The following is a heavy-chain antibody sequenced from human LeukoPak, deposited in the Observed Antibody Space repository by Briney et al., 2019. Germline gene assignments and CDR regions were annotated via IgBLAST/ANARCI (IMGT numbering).Heavy chain of an antibody. CDR2: ISGNSGSI. D-gene: IGHD2-2*01. CDR1: GFTFDDYA. V-gene: IGHV3-9*01. CDR3: AKDIGYCSSTSCPDYYYYGMDV. Sequence: GGSLRLSCAASGFTFDDYAMHWVRQAPGKGLEWVSGISGNSGSIGYADSVKGRFTISRDNAKNSLYLQMNSLRAEDTALYYCAKDIGYCSSTSCPDYYYYGMDVWGQGTTVTVSS. J-gene: IGHJ6*02.